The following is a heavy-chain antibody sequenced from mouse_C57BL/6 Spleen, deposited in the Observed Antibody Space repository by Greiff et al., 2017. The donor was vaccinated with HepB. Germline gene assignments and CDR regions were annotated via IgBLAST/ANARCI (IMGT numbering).Heavy chain of an antibody. CDR3: ARDGWYDYYGSSKFDY. D-gene: IGHD1-1*01. V-gene: IGHV5-4*01. CDR1: GFTFSSYA. J-gene: IGHJ2*01. Sequence: EVQRVESGGGLVKPGGSLKLSCAASGFTFSSYAMSWVRQTPEKRLEWVATISDGGSYTYYPDNVKGRFTISRDNAKNNLYLQMSHLKSEDTAMYYCARDGWYDYYGSSKFDYWGQGTTLTVSS. CDR2: ISDGGSYT.